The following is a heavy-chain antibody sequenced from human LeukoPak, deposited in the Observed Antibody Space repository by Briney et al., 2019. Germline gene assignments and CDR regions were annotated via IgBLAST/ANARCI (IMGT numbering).Heavy chain of an antibody. CDR3: ARAGDRSSYFSVFGDY. V-gene: IGHV1-46*01. Sequence: GASVKVSCKASGYTFTDYYMHWVRQAPGQGLEWMGIINPSGGSTSYAQNFQGRVTMTRDMSTSTVDMELSSLRSEDTAVYYCARAGDRSSYFSVFGDYWGQGTLVTVSS. CDR1: GYTFTDYY. CDR2: INPSGGST. D-gene: IGHD3-22*01. J-gene: IGHJ4*02.